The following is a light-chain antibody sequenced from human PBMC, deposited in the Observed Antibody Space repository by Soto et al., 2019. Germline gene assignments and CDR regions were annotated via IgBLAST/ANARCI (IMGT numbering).Light chain of an antibody. Sequence: QSVLTQPPSVSAAPGQRVTISCSGSSSNIGTYSVSWYQQLPGTAPRLLIFDNNERPSGIPDRFSGSKSGTSATLGVTGLQNGDEADYYCGAWDSSLSGVVFGGGTKLTVL. CDR1: SSNIGTYS. CDR2: DNN. V-gene: IGLV1-51*01. J-gene: IGLJ2*01. CDR3: GAWDSSLSGVV.